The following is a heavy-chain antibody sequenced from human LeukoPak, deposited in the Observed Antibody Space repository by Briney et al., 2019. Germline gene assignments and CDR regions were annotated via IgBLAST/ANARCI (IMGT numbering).Heavy chain of an antibody. CDR1: GFNFSIYS. CDR3: AKGSYYDFWSGSFDY. Sequence: GGSLRLSCAASGFNFSIYSMNWVRQAPGKGLEWVSYITRSSTTIYYADSVKGRFTISRDNAKNSLYLQMNSLRAEDMALYYCAKGSYYDFWSGSFDYWGQGTLVTVSS. D-gene: IGHD3-3*01. CDR2: ITRSSTTI. V-gene: IGHV3-48*01. J-gene: IGHJ4*02.